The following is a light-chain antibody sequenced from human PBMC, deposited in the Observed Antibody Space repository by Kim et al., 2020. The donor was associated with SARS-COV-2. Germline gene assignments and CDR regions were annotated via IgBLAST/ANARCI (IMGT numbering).Light chain of an antibody. Sequence: EIVLTQSPVTLSLSPGERATLSCRASQSVSSSYLAWYQQQPGQATLLLIYGASSSATVIPDRFSGSGFGTDFTLTISRLEPDDFAVYYCQEYGSSPPMTFGQGTRVEIK. V-gene: IGKV3-20*01. CDR1: QSVSSSY. CDR3: QEYGSSPPMT. J-gene: IGKJ5*01. CDR2: GAS.